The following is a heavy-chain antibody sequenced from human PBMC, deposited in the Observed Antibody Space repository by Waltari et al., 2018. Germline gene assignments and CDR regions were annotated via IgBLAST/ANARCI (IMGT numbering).Heavy chain of an antibody. V-gene: IGHV4-31*03. D-gene: IGHD4-17*01. J-gene: IGHJ2*01. CDR2: IFYTGTT. CDR1: GDSISSGDYY. Sequence: QVQLQESGPGLVKPSQTLSLTCKVSGDSISSGDYYWTWIRQHPGQGLEGIGYIFYTGTTFYTPTLKSRFTISVDTSQNQFSLHLNYMTAADTAVYFCARFPRVTRSWYFDVWGRGTQVTVSS. CDR3: ARFPRVTRSWYFDV.